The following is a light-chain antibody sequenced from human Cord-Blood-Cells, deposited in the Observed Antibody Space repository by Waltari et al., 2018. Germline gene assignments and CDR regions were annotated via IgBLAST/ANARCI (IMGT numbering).Light chain of an antibody. J-gene: IGKJ3*01. CDR2: GAS. CDR3: QQYGSSIFT. Sequence: EIVLTQSPGTLSLSPGERATFSCRASQSVSSSYLAWYQQKPGQAPRLLINGASSRDTGIPDRFSGSGSGTDFTLTISRLEPEDFVVYYCQQYGSSIFTFGPGTKVDIK. CDR1: QSVSSSY. V-gene: IGKV3-20*01.